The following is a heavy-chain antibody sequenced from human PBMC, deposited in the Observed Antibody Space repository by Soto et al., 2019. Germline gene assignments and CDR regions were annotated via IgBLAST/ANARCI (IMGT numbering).Heavy chain of an antibody. CDR3: AKDYDSSGYPPSGNWFDP. D-gene: IGHD3-22*01. Sequence: QVQLVESGGGVVQPGRSLRLSCAASGFTFSSYGMHWVRQAPGKGLEWVAVISYDGSNKYYADSVKGRFTISRDNSKNTRYLQMNSLRAEDTAVYYCAKDYDSSGYPPSGNWFDPWGQGTLVTVSS. CDR1: GFTFSSYG. CDR2: ISYDGSNK. V-gene: IGHV3-30*18. J-gene: IGHJ5*02.